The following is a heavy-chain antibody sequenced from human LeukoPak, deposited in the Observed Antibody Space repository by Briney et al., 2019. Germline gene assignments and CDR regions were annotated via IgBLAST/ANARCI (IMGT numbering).Heavy chain of an antibody. CDR1: GSSISSGDYY. V-gene: IGHV4-30-4*08. J-gene: IGHJ4*02. CDR3: ARDFNARYGGRYLDY. CDR2: IYYSGSI. D-gene: IGHD1-26*01. Sequence: KASQPLSFTCTVSGSSISSGDYYGSWIRQPPGKCLGWIGYIYYSGSIYYNPSVQSRVIISVDTSKNQFTLKLTSVTAADTAVYYCARDFNARYGGRYLDYWGQGTLVTVSS.